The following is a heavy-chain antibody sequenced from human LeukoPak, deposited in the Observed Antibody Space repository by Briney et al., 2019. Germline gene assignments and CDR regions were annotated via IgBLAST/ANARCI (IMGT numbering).Heavy chain of an antibody. CDR2: IKQDGTDK. J-gene: IGHJ4*02. V-gene: IGHV3-7*01. D-gene: IGHD2-15*01. Sequence: GGSLRLSCAGSGFSFSSFWMSWVRQAQGKGLEWVANIKQDGTDKYYLDSVKGRFTISRDNAKNSLFLQMNSLRAEDTAVYYCARDRRYCSGGSCYAVDYWGQGTLVTVSS. CDR3: ARDRRYCSGGSCYAVDY. CDR1: GFSFSSFW.